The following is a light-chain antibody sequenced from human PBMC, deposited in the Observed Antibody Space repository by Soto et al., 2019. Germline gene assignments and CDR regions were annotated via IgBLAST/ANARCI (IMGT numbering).Light chain of an antibody. J-gene: IGLJ2*01. Sequence: QSLLTQPPSVSAAPGQKVTISCSGSTSNIGNNYVSWYQQVPGTAPKLLIYDNNKRPSGIPDRFSGSKSGTSATLGITGLQTGDEADYYCGTWDSSLSALVFGGGTKLTVL. CDR2: DNN. CDR3: GTWDSSLSALV. V-gene: IGLV1-51*01. CDR1: TSNIGNNY.